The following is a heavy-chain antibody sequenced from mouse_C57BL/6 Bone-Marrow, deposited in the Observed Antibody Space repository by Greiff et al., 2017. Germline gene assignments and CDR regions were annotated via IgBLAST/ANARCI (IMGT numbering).Heavy chain of an antibody. CDR2: IYPGSGST. Sequence: QFQLQQPGAELVKPGASVKMSCKASGYTFTSYWITWVKQRPGQGLEWIGDIYPGSGSTNYNEKFKSKATLTVDTSSSTAYMQLSSLTSEDSAVYYCARAYYSYYYAMDYWGQGTSVTVSS. CDR1: GYTFTSYW. V-gene: IGHV1-55*01. CDR3: ARAYYSYYYAMDY. J-gene: IGHJ4*01. D-gene: IGHD2-12*01.